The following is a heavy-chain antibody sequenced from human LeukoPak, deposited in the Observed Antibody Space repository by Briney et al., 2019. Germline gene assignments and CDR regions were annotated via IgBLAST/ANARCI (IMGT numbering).Heavy chain of an antibody. CDR1: GFIFSNYG. J-gene: IGHJ4*02. CDR3: AKAETMTQRGYFDY. CDR2: VSYDGSNK. V-gene: IGHV3-30*18. D-gene: IGHD1-1*01. Sequence: GGSPRLSCAASGFIFSNYGMHWVRQAPGKGPEWVAVVSYDGSNKYYADSVKGQFTISRDNSKNTLSLQMSSLRAEDTAVYYCAKAETMTQRGYFDYWGQGTLVTVSS.